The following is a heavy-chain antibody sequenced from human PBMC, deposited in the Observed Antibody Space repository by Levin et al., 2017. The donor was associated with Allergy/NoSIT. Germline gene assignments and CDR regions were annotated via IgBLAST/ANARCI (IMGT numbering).Heavy chain of an antibody. Sequence: SETLSLTCIVSGGSISGDIHYWGWIRQSPGKGLEWIGSVHYRGNTHYNPSLKSRVTISVDTSKNHFSLKLSSVTAADTAVYYCARLCTVMVSAACNWIDPWGQGTLVTVSS. CDR3: ARLCTVMVSAACNWIDP. CDR1: GGSISGDIHY. D-gene: IGHD2-21*02. CDR2: VHYRGNT. V-gene: IGHV4-39*01. J-gene: IGHJ5*02.